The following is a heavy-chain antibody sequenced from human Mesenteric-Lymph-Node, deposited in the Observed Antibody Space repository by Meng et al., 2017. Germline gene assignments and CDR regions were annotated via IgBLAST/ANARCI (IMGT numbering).Heavy chain of an antibody. Sequence: QGQLVQSGCESKKPAASVTVSGKTSGYTFASYAMNWVRPAPGQGLGWMVWINTNTGNPTYAKGFTGRFVFTLDTSVSTAYLPISGLNAEYTAVYYCARDGIAADYWGQGTLVTVSS. D-gene: IGHD6-13*01. CDR1: GYTFASYA. CDR2: INTNTGNP. CDR3: ARDGIAADY. J-gene: IGHJ4*02. V-gene: IGHV7-4-1*02.